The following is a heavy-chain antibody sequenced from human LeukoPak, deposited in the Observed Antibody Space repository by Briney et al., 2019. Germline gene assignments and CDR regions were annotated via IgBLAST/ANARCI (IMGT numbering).Heavy chain of an antibody. J-gene: IGHJ6*03. V-gene: IGHV3-23*01. CDR3: AKSSGYGDYGYYYYYMDV. CDR1: GFTFNSYG. D-gene: IGHD4-17*01. CDR2: ISGSGYTT. Sequence: PGGSLRLSCEASGFTFNSYGMSWVRQAPGKGLEWVSAISGSGYTTYYADSVKGRFTISRDNSENTLYLQMNSLGAEDTAVYYCAKSSGYGDYGYYYYYMDVWGKGTTVTISS.